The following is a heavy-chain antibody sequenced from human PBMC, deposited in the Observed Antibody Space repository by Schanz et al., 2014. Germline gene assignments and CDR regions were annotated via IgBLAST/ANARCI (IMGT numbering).Heavy chain of an antibody. J-gene: IGHJ4*02. V-gene: IGHV3-20*04. D-gene: IGHD6-19*01. Sequence: EVQLLESGGTVVQPGGSLRLSCAASGFIFDDYGMSWVRQVPGKGLEWVSGINWNGGDTSYADSVKGRFTISRDNAKNSLYLQMNSLRVEDTAVYYCARDLISSGWYGWGQGTLXTVAS. CDR2: INWNGGDT. CDR3: ARDLISSGWYG. CDR1: GFIFDDYG.